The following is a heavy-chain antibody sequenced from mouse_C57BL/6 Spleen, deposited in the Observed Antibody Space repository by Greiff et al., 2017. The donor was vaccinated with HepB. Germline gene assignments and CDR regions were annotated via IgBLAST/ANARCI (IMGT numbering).Heavy chain of an antibody. V-gene: IGHV5-4*03. Sequence: EVKVVESGGGLVKPGGSLKLSCAASGFTFSSYAMSWVRQTPEKRLEWVATISDGGSYTYYPDNVKGRFTISRDNAKNNLYLQMSHLKSEDTAMYYGARFPTGYFDVWGTGTTVTVSS. J-gene: IGHJ1*03. CDR2: ISDGGSYT. CDR1: GFTFSSYA. CDR3: ARFPTGYFDV.